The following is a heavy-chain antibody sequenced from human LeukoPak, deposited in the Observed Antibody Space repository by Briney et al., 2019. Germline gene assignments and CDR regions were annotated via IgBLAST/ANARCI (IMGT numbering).Heavy chain of an antibody. V-gene: IGHV3-74*01. CDR3: ARGRTGPAVVAALDI. J-gene: IGHJ3*02. D-gene: IGHD2-15*01. CDR1: GFTFSSYW. CDR2: INSDGSST. Sequence: GGSLRLSCAASGFTFSSYWMHWVRQAPGEGLVWASRINSDGSSTSYADSVKGRFTISRDNAKNTLYLQMNSLRAEDTAVYYCARGRTGPAVVAALDIWGQGTMVTVSS.